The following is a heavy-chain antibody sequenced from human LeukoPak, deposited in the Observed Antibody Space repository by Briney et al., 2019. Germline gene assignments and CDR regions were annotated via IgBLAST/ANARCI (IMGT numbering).Heavy chain of an antibody. D-gene: IGHD3-9*01. V-gene: IGHV1-3*01. CDR1: GYTFTSYA. CDR2: INAGNGNT. Sequence: ASVKVSCKASGYTFTSYAMHWVRQAPGQRLEWMGWINAGNGNTKYSQEFQGRVTITRDTSASTAYMELRSLRSDDTAVYYCARGDFDWSYYFDYWGQGTLVTVSS. CDR3: ARGDFDWSYYFDY. J-gene: IGHJ4*02.